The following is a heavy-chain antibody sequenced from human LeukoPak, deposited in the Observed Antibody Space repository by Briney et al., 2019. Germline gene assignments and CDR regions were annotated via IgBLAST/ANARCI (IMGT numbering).Heavy chain of an antibody. Sequence: PGGSLRLSCAASGFTFSSYAMHWVRQAPGKGLEWVAVISYDGSNKYYADSVKGRFTISRDNSKNTLYLQMNSLRAEDTAVYYCARDLSVVVPAARDWLLSIDYWGQGNPGHRLL. CDR3: ARDLSVVVPAARDWLLSIDY. J-gene: IGHJ4*02. D-gene: IGHD2-2*01. CDR1: GFTFSSYA. CDR2: ISYDGSNK. V-gene: IGHV3-30-3*01.